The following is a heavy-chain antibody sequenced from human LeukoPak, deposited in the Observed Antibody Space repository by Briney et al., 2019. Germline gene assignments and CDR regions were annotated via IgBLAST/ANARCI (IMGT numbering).Heavy chain of an antibody. CDR2: IYYTGST. V-gene: IGHV4-59*01. Sequence: SETLSLTCTVSGGSISSYYWSWIRQPPGKGLEWIGYIYYTGSTNYNPSLKSRVTISVDTSKNQFSLKLSSVTAADTAVYYCARGRLAWNYNGVYFDYWGQGTLVTVSS. J-gene: IGHJ4*02. CDR3: ARGRLAWNYNGVYFDY. CDR1: GGSISSYY. D-gene: IGHD1-7*01.